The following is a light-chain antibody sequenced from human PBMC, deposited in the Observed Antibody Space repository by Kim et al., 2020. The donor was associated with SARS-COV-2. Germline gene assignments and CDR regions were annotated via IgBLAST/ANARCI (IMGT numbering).Light chain of an antibody. CDR1: KVGNKY. Sequence: VSPGKTASITCSGDKVGNKYACWYQQKPGQSPVLVIYEDSSRPSGIPERFSGSNSGNTATLTISGNQAMDEADYYCQAWDSSTAWVFGTGTKVTVL. CDR3: QAWDSSTAWV. V-gene: IGLV3-1*01. J-gene: IGLJ1*01. CDR2: EDS.